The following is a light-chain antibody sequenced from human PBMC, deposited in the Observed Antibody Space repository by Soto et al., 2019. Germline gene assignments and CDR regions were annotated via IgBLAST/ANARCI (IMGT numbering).Light chain of an antibody. V-gene: IGKV1-9*01. CDR1: QGISSY. J-gene: IGKJ2*01. CDR3: QQLNSYPRT. Sequence: IQLTQSPSSLSASVGDRVTITCRASQGISSYLAWYQQKPGKAPKLLIYAASTLQSGVPSRFSCSGSGTDFTLTISSLQPEDFATYYCQQLNSYPRTFGQGTKLEIK. CDR2: AAS.